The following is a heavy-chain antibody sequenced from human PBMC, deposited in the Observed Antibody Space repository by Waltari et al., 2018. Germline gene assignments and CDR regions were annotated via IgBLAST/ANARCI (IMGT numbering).Heavy chain of an antibody. J-gene: IGHJ3*02. CDR2: ISSTTTT. CDR3: ARGRNGYIQDVFDI. CDR1: GFTFSTYN. D-gene: IGHD5-12*01. Sequence: EVHLVASGGGLVQPGESLSISCAASGFTFSTYNMNWVRQAPGKGLECVSYISSTTTTYYADYVKGRFTISRDNAKNSLYLQMNSLRAEDTALYYCARGRNGYIQDVFDIWGQGTMVSVSS. V-gene: IGHV3-48*01.